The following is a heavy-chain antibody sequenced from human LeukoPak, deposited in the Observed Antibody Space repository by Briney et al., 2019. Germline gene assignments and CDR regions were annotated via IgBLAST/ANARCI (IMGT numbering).Heavy chain of an antibody. V-gene: IGHV3-23*01. CDR2: ISGSGGST. CDR1: GFPFSSYA. CDR3: AKGSALYSTIAVAGTGLFDY. J-gene: IGHJ4*02. D-gene: IGHD6-19*01. Sequence: GSLRLSFAASGFPFSSYAMSWVRPAPGKGLEWVSAISGSGGSTYYPDSVKGRFTISRDNSKNTRYLQMTSLRAADTAVYYCAKGSALYSTIAVAGTGLFDYWGQGTLVTVSS.